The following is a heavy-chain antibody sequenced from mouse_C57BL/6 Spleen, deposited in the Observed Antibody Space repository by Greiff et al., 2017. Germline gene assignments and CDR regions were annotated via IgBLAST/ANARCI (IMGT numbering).Heavy chain of an antibody. CDR1: GYSITSGYY. CDR2: ISYDGST. V-gene: IGHV3-6*01. CDR3: ASYESYYY. Sequence: EVQLQESGPGLVKPSPSLSLTCSVTGYSITSGYYWNWIRQFPGNKLECMGYISYDGSTNYNPSLKNRISITRDTSNNQFCLKLKSVTTEDTARYCCASYESYYYWGQGTTLTVAS. J-gene: IGHJ2*01. D-gene: IGHD2-3*01.